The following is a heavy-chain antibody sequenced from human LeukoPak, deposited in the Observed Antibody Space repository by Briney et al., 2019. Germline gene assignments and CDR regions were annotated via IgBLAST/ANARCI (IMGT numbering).Heavy chain of an antibody. CDR3: ARLDSSSSEAFDI. D-gene: IGHD6-6*01. CDR1: GYAFTSFD. V-gene: IGHV1-8*01. Sequence: ASVKVSCKASGYAFTSFDINWVRQATGQGLEWMGWMNPNSGNTGYAQKFQGRVTMTRNTSISTAYMELSSLRSEDTAVYYCARLDSSSSEAFDIWGQGTMVTVSS. CDR2: MNPNSGNT. J-gene: IGHJ3*02.